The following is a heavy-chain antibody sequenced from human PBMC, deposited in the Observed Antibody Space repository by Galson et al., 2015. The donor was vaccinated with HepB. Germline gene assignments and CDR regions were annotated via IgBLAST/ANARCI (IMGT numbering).Heavy chain of an antibody. CDR3: AREGSWVRGVTTNWFDP. Sequence: SLRLSCAASGFTFSSYSMNWVRQAPGKGLEWVSYISSSSSTIYYADSVKGRFTISRDNAENSLYLQMNSLRDEDTAVYYCAREGSWVRGVTTNWFDPWGQGTLVTVSS. V-gene: IGHV3-48*02. CDR2: ISSSSSTI. D-gene: IGHD3-10*01. CDR1: GFTFSSYS. J-gene: IGHJ5*02.